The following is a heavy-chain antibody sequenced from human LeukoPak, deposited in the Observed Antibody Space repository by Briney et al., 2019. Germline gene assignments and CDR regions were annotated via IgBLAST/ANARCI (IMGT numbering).Heavy chain of an antibody. CDR1: GYTFTSYG. Sequence: AAVKVSCKASGYTFTSYGISMVRQAPGQGLEWMGWISAYNGNTNDAQKLQGRVTMTTDTSTSTAYMELRSLRSDDTSVYYCARGEYSSSSPDAFDIWGQGTMVTVSS. D-gene: IGHD6-6*01. CDR2: ISAYNGNT. V-gene: IGHV1-18*01. CDR3: ARGEYSSSSPDAFDI. J-gene: IGHJ3*02.